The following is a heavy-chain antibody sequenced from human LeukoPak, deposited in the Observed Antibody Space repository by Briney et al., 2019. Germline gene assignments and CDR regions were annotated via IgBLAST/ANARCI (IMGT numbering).Heavy chain of an antibody. CDR2: IHYSGNT. CDR3: ATHDSAVMVTSAFDF. V-gene: IGHV4-59*01. Sequence: SETLSLTCTVSGASISSYSWSWIRQAPGKGLEWVGNIHYSGNTNYYPSPSLRGRVTISLDMPKNQFSLNLNSVTAADTAVYYCATHDSAVMVTSAFDFWGQGILVTVSS. CDR1: GASISSYS. D-gene: IGHD3-22*01. J-gene: IGHJ5*01.